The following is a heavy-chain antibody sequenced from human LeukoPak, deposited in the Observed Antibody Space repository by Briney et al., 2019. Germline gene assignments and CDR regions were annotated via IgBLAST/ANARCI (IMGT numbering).Heavy chain of an antibody. J-gene: IGHJ4*02. CDR1: GFTFSSYA. Sequence: GGSLRLSCAASGFTFSSYAMSWVRQAPGKGLEWVSAISGSGGSTYYADSVKGRFTISRDNSKNTLYLQMNSLRSEDMAVYYCAKDGFRLGSAFWGQGTLVTVSS. V-gene: IGHV3-23*01. CDR3: AKDGFRLGSAF. D-gene: IGHD3-16*01. CDR2: ISGSGGST.